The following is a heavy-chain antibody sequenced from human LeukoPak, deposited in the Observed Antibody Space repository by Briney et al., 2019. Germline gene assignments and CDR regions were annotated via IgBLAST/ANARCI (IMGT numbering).Heavy chain of an antibody. D-gene: IGHD3-16*01. V-gene: IGHV3-7*01. Sequence: GGSLRLSCEASGFTLSTYWMNWVRQVPGKGLDWVANINPDGSGKRYVDSVKGRFTIARDNADNSLSLQMNSLRAEDTAVYYCASWGAGGNSWGQGTLVIVSP. CDR1: GFTLSTYW. J-gene: IGHJ4*02. CDR2: INPDGSGK. CDR3: ASWGAGGNS.